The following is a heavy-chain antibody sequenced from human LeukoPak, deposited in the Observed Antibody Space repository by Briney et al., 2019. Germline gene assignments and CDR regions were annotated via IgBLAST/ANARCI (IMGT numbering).Heavy chain of an antibody. CDR1: GFTVSSNY. J-gene: IGHJ4*02. Sequence: GGSLRLSCAASGFTVSSNYMSWVRQAPRKGLEWVSVIYSGGSTYYADSVKGRFTISRGNSKNTLYLQMNSLRAEDTAVYYCYVDTAMGRGYWGQGTLVTVSS. CDR3: YVDTAMGRGY. CDR2: IYSGGST. V-gene: IGHV3-66*02. D-gene: IGHD5-18*01.